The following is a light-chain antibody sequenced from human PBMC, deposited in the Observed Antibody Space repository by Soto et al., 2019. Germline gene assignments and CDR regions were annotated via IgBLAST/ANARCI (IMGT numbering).Light chain of an antibody. CDR1: SSNIGSNT. Sequence: QLVLTQPPSASGTPGQRVTISCSGSSSNIGSNTVNWYQQLPGTAPKLLIYSNNQWPSGVPDRFSGSKSGTSASLAISGLQSEDEADYYCAVWDDSLNGPVFGGGTKLTVL. V-gene: IGLV1-44*01. CDR3: AVWDDSLNGPV. J-gene: IGLJ2*01. CDR2: SNN.